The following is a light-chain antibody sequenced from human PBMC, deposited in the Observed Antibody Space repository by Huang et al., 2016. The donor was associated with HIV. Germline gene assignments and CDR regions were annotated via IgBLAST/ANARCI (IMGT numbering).Light chain of an antibody. Sequence: EIVLTQSPATLPLSPGERATLSCGASQSGTSNYLAWYQQKPGLAPRLLIYDASNRAAGISDRFSGSGSGTDFTLTISRLEPEDFAVYYCQQYGSSPYTFGQGTKLEIK. CDR3: QQYGSSPYT. CDR1: QSGTSNY. J-gene: IGKJ2*01. CDR2: DAS. V-gene: IGKV3D-20*01.